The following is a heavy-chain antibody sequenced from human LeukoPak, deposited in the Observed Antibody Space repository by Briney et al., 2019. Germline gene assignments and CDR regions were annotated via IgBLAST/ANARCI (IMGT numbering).Heavy chain of an antibody. Sequence: GESLKISCQGSGYIFTTYWIGWVRQMPGKGLEWMGIIYAGDSDVTYSPSFQGQVTIPADKSITTAYLQWSSLKASDTAIYYCARRYCNSTSCHYFDYWGQGTLVTVSS. CDR3: ARRYCNSTSCHYFDY. J-gene: IGHJ4*02. CDR1: GYIFTTYW. CDR2: IYAGDSDV. D-gene: IGHD2-2*01. V-gene: IGHV5-51*01.